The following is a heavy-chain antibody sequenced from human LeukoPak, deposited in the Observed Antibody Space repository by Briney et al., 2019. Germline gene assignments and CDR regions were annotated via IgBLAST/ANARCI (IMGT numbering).Heavy chain of an antibody. CDR3: ARGGEKWELPEES. V-gene: IGHV1-69*04. J-gene: IGHJ4*02. D-gene: IGHD1-26*01. Sequence: GASVKVSCKASGGTFSSYAISWVRQAPRQGLEWMGRIIPILGIANYAQKFQGRVTITADKSTSTAYMELSSLRSEDTAVYYCARGGEKWELPEESWGQGTLVTVSS. CDR1: GGTFSSYA. CDR2: IIPILGIA.